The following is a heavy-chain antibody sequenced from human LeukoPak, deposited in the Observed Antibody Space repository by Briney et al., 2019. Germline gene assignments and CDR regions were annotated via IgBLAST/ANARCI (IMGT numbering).Heavy chain of an antibody. V-gene: IGHV1-69*13. CDR2: IIPIFGTA. CDR3: ARALITMIVVVPSSYYYGMDV. J-gene: IGHJ6*02. D-gene: IGHD3-22*01. CDR1: GGTFSSYA. Sequence: SVNVSCTASGGTFSSYAISWVRQAPGQGLEWMGGIIPIFGTANYAQKFQGRVTITADESTSTAYMELSSLRSEDTAVYYCARALITMIVVVPSSYYYGMDVWGQGTTVTVSS.